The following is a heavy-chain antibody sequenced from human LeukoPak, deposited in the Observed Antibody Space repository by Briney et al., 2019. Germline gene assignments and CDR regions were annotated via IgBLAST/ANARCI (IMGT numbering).Heavy chain of an antibody. CDR3: AREQILLDDYVWGSYRAHLKPPDAFDT. J-gene: IGHJ3*02. CDR1: GFTFSSYD. V-gene: IGHV3-13*01. D-gene: IGHD3-16*02. Sequence: GGSLRLSCAASGFTFSSYDMHWVRLATGKGLEWVSGIGTSGDTYYPGSVKGRFTISRENAKNSLYLQMNSLRAGDTAVYYCAREQILLDDYVWGSYRAHLKPPDAFDTWGQGTMVTVSS. CDR2: IGTSGDT.